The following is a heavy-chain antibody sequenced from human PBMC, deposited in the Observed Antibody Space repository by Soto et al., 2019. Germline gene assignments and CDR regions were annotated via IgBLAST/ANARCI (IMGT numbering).Heavy chain of an antibody. CDR1: GFDFSSYA. CDR3: AKDWPGTSSVTSDY. J-gene: IGHJ4*01. V-gene: IGHV3-23*01. CDR2: ITYTGDTT. Sequence: DVYLLESGGTLVQPGGSLRLSCAASGFDFSSYAMTWVRQAPGKGLEWVSGITYTGDTTYYADSVKGRFTISRDNYRNTLYLQMNSLRADDTAMYFCAKDWPGTSSVTSDYWGHGPLVTVSS. D-gene: IGHD4-17*01.